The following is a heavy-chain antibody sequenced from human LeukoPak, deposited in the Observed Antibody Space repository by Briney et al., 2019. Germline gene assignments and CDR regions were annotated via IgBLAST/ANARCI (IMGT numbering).Heavy chain of an antibody. CDR1: GCSISSYY. D-gene: IGHD3-10*01. V-gene: IGHV4-59*01. CDR3: ATPSGVRGLYGMDV. Sequence: SESLSLTCTVSGCSISSYYWSWIRQPPGKGLEWIGYIYYSGSTNYNPSLKSRVTISVDTSKNQFSLKLSSVTAADTAVYCCATPSGVRGLYGMDVWGKGTTVTVSS. J-gene: IGHJ6*04. CDR2: IYYSGST.